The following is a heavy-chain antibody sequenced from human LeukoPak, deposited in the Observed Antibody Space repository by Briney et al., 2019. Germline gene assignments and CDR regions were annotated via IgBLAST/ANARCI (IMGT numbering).Heavy chain of an antibody. V-gene: IGHV4-34*01. Sequence: SETLSLTCAVYGGSFSGYYWSWIRQPPGRGLEWIGEINHSGSTNYNPSLKSRVTISVDTSKNQFSLKLSSVTAADTAVYYCARVGGVERDYWGQGTLVTVSS. CDR3: ARVGGVERDY. J-gene: IGHJ4*02. CDR2: INHSGST. D-gene: IGHD3-3*01. CDR1: GGSFSGYY.